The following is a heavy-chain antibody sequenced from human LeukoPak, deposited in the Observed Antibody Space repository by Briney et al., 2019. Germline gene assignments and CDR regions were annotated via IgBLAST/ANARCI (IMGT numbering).Heavy chain of an antibody. Sequence: ASVKVSCKASGGTFSSYAISWVRQAPGQGLGWMGRIIPIFGTPNYAQKFQGRVTITTDESTSTAYMELSSLRSEDTAVYYCAREGTDSSSWYRYYYYYMDVWGKGTTVTVSS. J-gene: IGHJ6*03. CDR3: AREGTDSSSWYRYYYYYMDV. D-gene: IGHD6-13*01. CDR1: GGTFSSYA. CDR2: IIPIFGTP. V-gene: IGHV1-69*05.